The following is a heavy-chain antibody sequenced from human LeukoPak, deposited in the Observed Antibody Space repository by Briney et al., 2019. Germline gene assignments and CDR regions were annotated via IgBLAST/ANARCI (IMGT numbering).Heavy chain of an antibody. D-gene: IGHD2-2*01. V-gene: IGHV3-21*01. CDR3: ARGVVPAALDAFDI. J-gene: IGHJ3*02. Sequence: GGSLRLSCAASGFTFSSYSMNWVRQAPGKGLEWVSSISSSSSYIYYADSVKGRFAISRDNAKNSLYLQMNSLRAEDTAVYYCARGVVPAALDAFDIWGQGTMVTVSS. CDR2: ISSSSSYI. CDR1: GFTFSSYS.